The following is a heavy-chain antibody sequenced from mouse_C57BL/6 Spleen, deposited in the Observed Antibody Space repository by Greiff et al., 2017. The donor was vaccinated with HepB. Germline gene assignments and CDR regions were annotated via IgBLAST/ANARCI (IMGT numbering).Heavy chain of an antibody. J-gene: IGHJ4*01. V-gene: IGHV1-9*01. Sequence: LVESGAELMKPGASVKLSCKATGYTFTGYWIEWVKQRPGHGLEWIGEILPGSGSTNYHEKFKGKATFTADTSSNTAYMQLSSLTTEDAAIDYCSSEGYCPDAMDYWGQGPSVTVTS. CDR1: GYTFTGYW. CDR3: SSEGYCPDAMDY. D-gene: IGHD2-3*01. CDR2: ILPGSGST.